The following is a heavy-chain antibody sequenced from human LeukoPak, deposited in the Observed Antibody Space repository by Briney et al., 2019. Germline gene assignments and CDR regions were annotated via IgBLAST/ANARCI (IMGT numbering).Heavy chain of an antibody. CDR3: ARTYLVGWYFDL. Sequence: PGGSLRLSCAASGFTFSSYNINWVRQAPGKGLVWVSRISGDGSSTNYADSVKGRFTISRDNAKNTLYLQMNSLRAEDTAVYYCARTYLVGWYFDLWGRGALVTVSS. D-gene: IGHD3-16*01. J-gene: IGHJ2*01. CDR1: GFTFSSYN. V-gene: IGHV3-74*01. CDR2: ISGDGSST.